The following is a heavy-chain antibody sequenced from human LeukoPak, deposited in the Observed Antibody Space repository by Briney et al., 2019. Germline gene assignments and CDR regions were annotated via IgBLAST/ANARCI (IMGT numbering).Heavy chain of an antibody. Sequence: GGSLRLSCAASGFTFSSYWMSWVRQAPGEGLEWVANIKQDGSEKYYVDSVKGRFTISRDNSKSTLYLQMTSLRAEDTAVYYCARSGYNRFDYWGQGTLVTVSS. V-gene: IGHV3-7*03. CDR3: ARSGYNRFDY. CDR2: IKQDGSEK. D-gene: IGHD5-24*01. J-gene: IGHJ4*02. CDR1: GFTFSSYW.